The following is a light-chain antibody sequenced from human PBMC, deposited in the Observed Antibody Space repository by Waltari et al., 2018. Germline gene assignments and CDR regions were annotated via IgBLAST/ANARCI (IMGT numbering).Light chain of an antibody. CDR2: DVG. J-gene: IGLJ1*01. Sequence: QSALTQPASVSGSPGQSITISCPGTSSDVGGYNSVSWYQQYPGKVPKLMIYDVGNRPSGVSNRFSGSKSGNTASLTISGLQAGDEADYYCSSYTSSSTYVFGTGTQVTVL. CDR3: SSYTSSSTYV. V-gene: IGLV2-14*01. CDR1: SSDVGGYNS.